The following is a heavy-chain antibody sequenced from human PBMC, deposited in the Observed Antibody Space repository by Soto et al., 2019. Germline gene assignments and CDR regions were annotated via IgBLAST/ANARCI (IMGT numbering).Heavy chain of an antibody. CDR2: IYYSGST. CDR1: GGSISSSSYY. Sequence: QLQLQESGPGLVKPSETLSLTCTVSGGSISSSSYYWGWIRQPPGKGLEWIGSIYYSGSTYYNPSLKSXXTXSXXTSKNQFSLKLSSVTAADTAVYYCARHPPDDAFDIWGQGTMVTVSS. V-gene: IGHV4-39*01. CDR3: ARHPPDDAFDI. J-gene: IGHJ3*02.